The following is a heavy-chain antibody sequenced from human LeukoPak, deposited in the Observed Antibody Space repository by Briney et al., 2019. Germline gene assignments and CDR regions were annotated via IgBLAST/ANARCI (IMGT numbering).Heavy chain of an antibody. CDR3: ARGGMGNWFDS. Sequence: PTGGSLRLSCAASGFTFSSYAMHWVRQAPGKGLQWAAAISYDGDNKYYADFVKGRFTISRDHSKNTLYLQMNSLRTEDTAVYYCARGGMGNWFDSWGQGTLVTVS. CDR1: GFTFSSYA. V-gene: IGHV3-30-3*01. J-gene: IGHJ5*01. D-gene: IGHD5-24*01. CDR2: ISYDGDNK.